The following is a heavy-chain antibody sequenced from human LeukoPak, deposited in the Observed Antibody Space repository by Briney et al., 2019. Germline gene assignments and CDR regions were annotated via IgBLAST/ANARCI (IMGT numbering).Heavy chain of an antibody. V-gene: IGHV3-23*01. D-gene: IGHD4-17*01. CDR2: ISGSGGST. CDR1: GFTFSSYA. CDR3: ASRHAPYGDFTLYYYYYMDV. J-gene: IGHJ6*03. Sequence: AGGSLRLSCAASGFTFSSYAMSWVRQAPGKWLEWVSAISGSGGSTYYADSVKGRFTISRDNSKNTLYLQMNSLRAEDTAVYYCASRHAPYGDFTLYYYYYMDVWGKGTTVTISS.